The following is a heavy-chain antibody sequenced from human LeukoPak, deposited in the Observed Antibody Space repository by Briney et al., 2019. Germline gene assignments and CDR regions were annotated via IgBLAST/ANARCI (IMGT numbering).Heavy chain of an antibody. CDR2: IDYSGST. CDR3: ARRRFYGGDY. CDR1: GGSISSSSYY. J-gene: IGHJ4*02. D-gene: IGHD3-10*01. V-gene: IGHV4-39*01. Sequence: KPSETLSLTCTVSGGSISSSSYYWGWIRQPPGKGLEWIGTIDYSGSTYYNPSLKSRVTISVDTSKSQFSLQLSSVTAADTAVYYCARRRFYGGDYWGQGTLVTVSS.